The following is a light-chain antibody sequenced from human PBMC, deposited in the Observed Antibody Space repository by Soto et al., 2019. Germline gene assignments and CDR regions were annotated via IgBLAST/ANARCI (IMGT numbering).Light chain of an antibody. CDR2: EGS. CDR1: SRDVGGYNF. CDR3: CSYAGSSTYV. V-gene: IGLV2-23*01. Sequence: QSVLTQPASVSGSPGQSITISCTGTSRDVGGYNFVAWYQQYPGKAPKVMIYEGSQRPSGVSTRFSGSRSGNTASLTISGLQPEDEADYYCCSYAGSSTYVFGTGTKVTVL. J-gene: IGLJ1*01.